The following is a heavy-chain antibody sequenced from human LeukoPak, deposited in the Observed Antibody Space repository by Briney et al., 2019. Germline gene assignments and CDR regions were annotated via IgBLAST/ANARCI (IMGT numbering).Heavy chain of an antibody. Sequence: PGGSLRLFCAASSLTFSIYGMNWVRQAPGKGVEWVSSISSTGGDIYYADSVRGRFTISRDNAKNSLYLQLNRLRAEDTAVYFCATDDRDYYYYYMDVWGKGTTLTVSS. CDR3: ATDDRDYYYYYMDV. V-gene: IGHV3-21*01. CDR1: SLTFSIYG. CDR2: ISSTGGDI. J-gene: IGHJ6*03. D-gene: IGHD3-10*01.